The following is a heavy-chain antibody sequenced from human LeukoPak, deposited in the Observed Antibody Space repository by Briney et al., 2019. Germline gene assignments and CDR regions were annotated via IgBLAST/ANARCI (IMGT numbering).Heavy chain of an antibody. CDR3: AREGCSSTSCYLGGFYYYYGMDV. Sequence: ASVKVSCKASGYTFIGYYMHWVRQAPGQGLEWMGWINPHSGGTNSEQNFQGRVTMTRDTSISTAYMELSRLRSDDTAVYYCAREGCSSTSCYLGGFYYYYGMDVWGQGTTVTVSS. CDR1: GYTFIGYY. V-gene: IGHV1-2*02. D-gene: IGHD2-2*01. CDR2: INPHSGGT. J-gene: IGHJ6*02.